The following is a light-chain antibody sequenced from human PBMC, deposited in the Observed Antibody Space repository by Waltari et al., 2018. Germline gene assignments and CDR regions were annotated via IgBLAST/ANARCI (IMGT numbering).Light chain of an antibody. CDR1: QTILHNPKKNYS. CDR2: WAS. CDR3: QQYDSPPWT. V-gene: IGKV4-1*01. Sequence: DIVMTQSPDSLAVSLGERATINCKSSQTILHNPKKNYSLAWYQQKPGQPPNLLIYWASTRESGVPDRFSGSGSGTDFTLTISSLQAEDVAVYYCQQYDSPPWTFGQGTKVEI. J-gene: IGKJ1*01.